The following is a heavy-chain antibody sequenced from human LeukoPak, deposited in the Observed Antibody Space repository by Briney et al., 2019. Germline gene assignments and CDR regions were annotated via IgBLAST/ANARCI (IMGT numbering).Heavy chain of an antibody. CDR1: GFTFSNYA. CDR2: VSAAGTNK. CDR3: ARDALYYDILTGYYSGPAHAFDI. V-gene: IGHV3-30*04. J-gene: IGHJ3*02. Sequence: PGTSLRLSCAASGFTFSNYAMHWVRQAPGKGLEWVAVVSAAGTNKYYVDSVKGRFTISRDNSKNSMYLQMNSLGAEDTAVYYCARDALYYDILTGYYSGPAHAFDIWGQGTMVTVSS. D-gene: IGHD3-9*01.